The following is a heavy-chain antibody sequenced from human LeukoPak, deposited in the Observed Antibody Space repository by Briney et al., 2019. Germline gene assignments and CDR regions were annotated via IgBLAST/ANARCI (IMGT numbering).Heavy chain of an antibody. CDR3: ARDRTMVGGVDY. Sequence: SQTLSLTCTVSGDSISSASYYWTWIRQPAGKGLEWIGRFYTSGVTNYSPSHRSRATISVDTSKNQFSLRLSSVTAADTAVYYCARDRTMVGGVDYWGQRILVTISS. J-gene: IGHJ4*02. CDR2: FYTSGVT. D-gene: IGHD4/OR15-4a*01. CDR1: GDSISSASYY. V-gene: IGHV4-61*02.